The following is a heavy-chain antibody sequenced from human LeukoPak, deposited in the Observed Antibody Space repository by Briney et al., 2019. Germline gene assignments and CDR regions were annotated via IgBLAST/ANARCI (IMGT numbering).Heavy chain of an antibody. Sequence: GGSLRLSCAASGFTFSSYEMNWVRQAPGKGLEWVSYISSSGSTIYYADSVKGRFTISRDNAKNSLYLQMNSLRAEDTAVYYCARATNYDFWSGYYNLDYWGQGTLVTVSS. D-gene: IGHD3-3*01. CDR3: ARATNYDFWSGYYNLDY. CDR1: GFTFSSYE. J-gene: IGHJ4*02. CDR2: ISSSGSTI. V-gene: IGHV3-48*03.